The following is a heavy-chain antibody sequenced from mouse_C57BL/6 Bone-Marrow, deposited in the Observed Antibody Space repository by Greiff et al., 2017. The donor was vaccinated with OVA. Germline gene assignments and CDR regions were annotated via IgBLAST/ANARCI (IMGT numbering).Heavy chain of an antibody. CDR2: IDPENGDT. D-gene: IGHD1-1*01. Sequence: EVQLQQSGAELVRPGASVKLSCTASGFNIKDDYMHWVKQRPEQGLEWIGGIDPENGDTEYASKFQGKATITADTSSNTAYLQLSSLTSEDTAVYYCTTSLREDAMDYWGQGTSVTVSS. J-gene: IGHJ4*01. V-gene: IGHV14-4*01. CDR3: TTSLREDAMDY. CDR1: GFNIKDDY.